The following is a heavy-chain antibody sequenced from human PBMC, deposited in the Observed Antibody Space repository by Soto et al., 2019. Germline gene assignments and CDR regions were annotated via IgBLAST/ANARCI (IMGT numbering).Heavy chain of an antibody. CDR1: GFTFSSYE. CDR3: AREELNCGGDCFAF. Sequence: VQLVESGGGVVQPGRSLRLSCAASGFTFSSYEFNWVRQAPGKGLEWISYIGTSDTNIYYAGSVKGRFTVSRDNAKNSLYLQMNSLRAEDTAIYYCAREELNCGGDCFAFWGQGALVTVSS. J-gene: IGHJ4*02. V-gene: IGHV3-48*03. CDR2: IGTSDTNI. D-gene: IGHD2-21*01.